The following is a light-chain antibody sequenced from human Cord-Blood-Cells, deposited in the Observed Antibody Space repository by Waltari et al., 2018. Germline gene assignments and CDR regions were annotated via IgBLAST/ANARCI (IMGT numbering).Light chain of an antibody. V-gene: IGLV2-23*01. J-gene: IGLJ3*02. CDR3: CSYAGSSTWV. CDR2: EGS. CDR1: SSDVGSYNL. Sequence: QSGLTQPASVPGSPGQSSTISSTGTSSDVGSYNLFSWYQQHPGKAPKLMIYEGSKRASGVSNRFSGSKAGNTASLTISGLQAEDEADYYCCSYAGSSTWVFGGGTKLTVL.